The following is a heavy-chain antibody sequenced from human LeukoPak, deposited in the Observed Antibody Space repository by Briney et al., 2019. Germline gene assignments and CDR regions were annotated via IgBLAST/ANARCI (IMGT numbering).Heavy chain of an antibody. V-gene: IGHV3-74*01. CDR2: INGEGSRI. CDR1: GFNLRTYW. CDR3: ARDPGYYYYGMDV. Sequence: PGGSLRLSCAVTGFNLRTYWIHWVRHSPGRGLEWVARINGEGSRISYADSVRGRFTISRDNAKNTAYLQMNSLRAEDTALYYCARDPGYYYYGMDVWGQGTLVTVSS. J-gene: IGHJ6*02.